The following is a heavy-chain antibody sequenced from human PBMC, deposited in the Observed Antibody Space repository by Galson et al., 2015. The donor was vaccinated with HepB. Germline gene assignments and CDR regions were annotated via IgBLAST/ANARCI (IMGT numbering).Heavy chain of an antibody. Sequence: ETLSLTCTVSGGSVSSGSYYWSWIRQPPGKGLEWIGYIYYSGSTNYNPSLKSRVTISVDTSKNQFSLKLSSVTAADTAVYYCAREWVVVPAAIQYFDYWGQGTLVTVSS. CDR1: GGSVSSGSYY. V-gene: IGHV4-61*01. D-gene: IGHD2-2*01. CDR2: IYYSGST. CDR3: AREWVVVPAAIQYFDY. J-gene: IGHJ4*02.